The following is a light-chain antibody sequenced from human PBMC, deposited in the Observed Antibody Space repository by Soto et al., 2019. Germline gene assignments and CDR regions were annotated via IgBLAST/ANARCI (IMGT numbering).Light chain of an antibody. CDR3: QQYNGYPHT. CDR1: QSISTW. J-gene: IGKJ2*01. CDR2: KAS. V-gene: IGKV1-5*03. Sequence: DIQMTQSPSTLTASVGDRVTITCRPSQSISTWLAWYQQKPGKAPKLLIYKASSLRNGVPSRFSGSGSGTEFTLTIYSLQPDDFASYYCQQYNGYPHTFGQG.